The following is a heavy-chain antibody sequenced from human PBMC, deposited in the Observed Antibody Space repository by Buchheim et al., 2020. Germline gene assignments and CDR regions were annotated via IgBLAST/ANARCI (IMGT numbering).Heavy chain of an antibody. CDR2: IYYSGST. D-gene: IGHD6-13*01. CDR1: GGSISSYY. J-gene: IGHJ4*02. V-gene: IGHV4-59*01. CDR3: ASTPLGSSSLYFDY. Sequence: QVQLQESGPGLVKPSETLSLTCTVSGGSISSYYWSWIRQPPGKGLEWIGYIYYSGSTNYNPSLKSRVTISVDTSKNQFSLKLSSVTAADTAAYHCASTPLGSSSLYFDYWGQGTL.